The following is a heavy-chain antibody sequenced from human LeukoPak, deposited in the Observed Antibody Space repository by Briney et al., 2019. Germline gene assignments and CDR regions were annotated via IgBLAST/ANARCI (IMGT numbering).Heavy chain of an antibody. CDR3: ARTGGGYSADY. V-gene: IGHV4-30-2*01. CDR1: GGSISSGHYY. CDR2: IYHTGST. Sequence: SETLSLTCTVSGGSISSGHYYWSWIRQPPGKGLELIGYIYHTGSTYYNPSLKSRVTISLDGSKSQFSLNLNSVTAADTAVYYCARTGGGYSADYWGQGTLVTVSS. D-gene: IGHD3-16*01. J-gene: IGHJ4*02.